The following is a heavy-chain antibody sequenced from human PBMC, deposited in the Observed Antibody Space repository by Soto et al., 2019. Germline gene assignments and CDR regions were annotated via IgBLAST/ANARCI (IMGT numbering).Heavy chain of an antibody. CDR2: IIPIFGTA. CDR3: ALVAVAGPIDY. V-gene: IGHV1-69*06. Sequence: SSVKVSFKASGGTFSSYAISWVRQAPGQGLEWMGGIIPIFGTANYAQKFQGRVTITADKSTSTAYMELSSLRSGDTAVYYCALVAVAGPIDYWGQGTLVTV. J-gene: IGHJ4*02. D-gene: IGHD6-19*01. CDR1: GGTFSSYA.